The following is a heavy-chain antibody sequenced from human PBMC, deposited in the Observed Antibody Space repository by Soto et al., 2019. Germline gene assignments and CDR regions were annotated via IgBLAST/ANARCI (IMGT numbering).Heavy chain of an antibody. J-gene: IGHJ4*02. CDR1: GYTFTSYG. D-gene: IGHD4-17*01. CDR2: ISAYDGNT. CDR3: AIVRMSDYGDPSDY. V-gene: IGHV1-18*01. Sequence: QVQLVQSGAEVKKPGASVKVSCKASGYTFTSYGISWVRQAPGQGLEWMGWISAYDGNTNYAQKLQGRVTMTTDTSTSTAYMELRSPRSDDTAVDYCAIVRMSDYGDPSDYWGQGTLVTVSS.